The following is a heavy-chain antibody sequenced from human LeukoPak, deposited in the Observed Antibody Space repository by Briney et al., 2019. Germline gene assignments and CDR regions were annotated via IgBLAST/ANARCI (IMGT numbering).Heavy chain of an antibody. CDR1: GFTFSSYA. CDR3: AGSFGSGVDILTPADFDY. V-gene: IGHV4-59*01. J-gene: IGHJ4*02. D-gene: IGHD3-9*01. CDR2: IYYSGST. Sequence: GSLRLSCAASGFTFSSYAMSWVRQPPGKGLEWIGYIYYSGSTNYNPSLKSRVTISVDTSKNQFSLKLSSVTAADTAVYYCAGSFGSGVDILTPADFDYWGQGTLVTVSS.